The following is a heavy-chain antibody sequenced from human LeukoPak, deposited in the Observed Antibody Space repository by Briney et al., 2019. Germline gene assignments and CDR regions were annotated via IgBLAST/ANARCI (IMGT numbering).Heavy chain of an antibody. V-gene: IGHV1-69*01. Sequence: SVKVSCKASGGTFSSYAISWVRQAPGQGLEWMGGIIPIFGTANYAQKFQGRVTITADESTSTAYMELSSLRSEDTAVYYCARENYGSGRNFDYWGQGTLVTVSS. CDR1: GGTFSSYA. D-gene: IGHD3-10*01. CDR3: ARENYGSGRNFDY. J-gene: IGHJ4*02. CDR2: IIPIFGTA.